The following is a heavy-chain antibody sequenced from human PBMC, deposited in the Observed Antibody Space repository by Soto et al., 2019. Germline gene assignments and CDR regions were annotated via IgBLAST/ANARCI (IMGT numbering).Heavy chain of an antibody. J-gene: IGHJ6*03. CDR3: ARSPYMDV. Sequence: QVQLQQWGAGLLKPSETLSLTCAVYGRSFSGYYWSWIRQSPGKGLEWIGEINHIGSTNYNPSLKSRVTILIDAHKNQFSLKMSSVTAADTAVYYCARSPYMDVWGKGTTVIVSS. V-gene: IGHV4-34*01. CDR1: GRSFSGYY. CDR2: INHIGST.